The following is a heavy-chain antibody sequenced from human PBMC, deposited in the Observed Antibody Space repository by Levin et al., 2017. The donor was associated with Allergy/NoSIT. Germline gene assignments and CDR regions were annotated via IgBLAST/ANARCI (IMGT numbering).Heavy chain of an antibody. J-gene: IGHJ4*02. Sequence: SETLSLTCTVSGGSISSSSYYWGWIRQPPGRGLEWIGSIYYSGSTYYNPSLKSRVTISVDTSKNQFSLKLSSVTAADTDVYYCARHPGALSGSQEGFFDYWGQGTLVTVSS. CDR3: ARHPGALSGSQEGFFDY. CDR1: GGSISSSSYY. D-gene: IGHD1-26*01. CDR2: IYYSGST. V-gene: IGHV4-39*01.